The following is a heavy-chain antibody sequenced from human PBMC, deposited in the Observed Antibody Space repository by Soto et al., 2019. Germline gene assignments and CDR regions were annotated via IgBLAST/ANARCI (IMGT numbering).Heavy chain of an antibody. V-gene: IGHV3-48*01. Sequence: EVRLVESGGGLVLPGGSLRLSCAASGFTFSQFGLNWVRQAPGKGLEWVSFISSSSTTQYADSVRGRFTISRDNAKNSMDLEMHSLRAEDTAMYFCAREGGHIDYWGQGTLVTVSS. CDR1: GFTFSQFG. CDR3: AREGGHIDY. CDR2: ISSSSTT. J-gene: IGHJ4*02. D-gene: IGHD2-21*01.